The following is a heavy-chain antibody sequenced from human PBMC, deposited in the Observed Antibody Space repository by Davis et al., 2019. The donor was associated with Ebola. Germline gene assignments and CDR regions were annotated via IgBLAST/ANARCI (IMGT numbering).Heavy chain of an antibody. V-gene: IGHV4-39*07. Sequence: GSLRLSCTVSGGSIISSSSYWGWIRQPPRKGLEWIGSIYYSGITYYNPSLKSRVTISVDTSKNQFSLKLSSVTAADTAVYYCARDRGPYNWFDPWGQGTLVTVSS. J-gene: IGHJ5*02. CDR2: IYYSGIT. CDR1: GGSIISSSSY. CDR3: ARDRGPYNWFDP.